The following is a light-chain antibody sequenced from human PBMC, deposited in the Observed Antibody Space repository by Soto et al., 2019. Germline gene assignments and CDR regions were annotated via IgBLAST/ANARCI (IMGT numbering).Light chain of an antibody. Sequence: VICVTQSPPLLSASTGERVTINCRMIQGISSHFAWYQKKPGKAPELLIYAASTLQSGVPSRFSGSGSGTDFTLTISCLPSEDFEPYYCQQYFTFPWTFGQGTKVDIK. CDR2: AAS. V-gene: IGKV1D-8*01. CDR3: QQYFTFPWT. CDR1: QGISSH. J-gene: IGKJ1*01.